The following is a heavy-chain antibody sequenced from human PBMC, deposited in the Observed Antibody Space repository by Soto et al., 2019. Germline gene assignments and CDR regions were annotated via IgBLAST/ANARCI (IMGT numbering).Heavy chain of an antibody. CDR3: ARVKECSSTSCYARDAFDI. CDR1: GFTFSDHY. CDR2: ISSGGSAI. J-gene: IGHJ3*02. V-gene: IGHV3-11*01. D-gene: IGHD2-2*01. Sequence: QVQLVESGGGLVKPGGSLRLSCAASGFTFSDHYMSWIRQAPRKGLEWVSYISSGGSAIYYADSVKGRFTISRDNANNSLYLQMSSLRAEDTAVYYCARVKECSSTSCYARDAFDIWGQGTMVTVSS.